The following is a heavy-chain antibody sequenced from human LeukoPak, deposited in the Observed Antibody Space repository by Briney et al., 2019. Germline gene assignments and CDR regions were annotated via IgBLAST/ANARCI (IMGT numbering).Heavy chain of an antibody. CDR2: IYHSGST. J-gene: IGHJ5*02. V-gene: IGHV4-30-2*01. D-gene: IGHD2-2*01. CDR1: GASISSGGYS. CDR3: AREGEYCSSTSCSNWFDP. Sequence: SQTLSLTCAVSGASISSGGYSWSWIRQPPGKGLEWIGYIYHSGSTYYNPSLKSRVTISVDRSKNQFSLKLSSVTAADTAVYYCAREGEYCSSTSCSNWFDPWGQGTLVTVSS.